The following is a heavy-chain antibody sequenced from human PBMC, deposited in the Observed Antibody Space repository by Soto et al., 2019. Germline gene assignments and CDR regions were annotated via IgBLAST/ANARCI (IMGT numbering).Heavy chain of an antibody. CDR1: GFTFTSSA. V-gene: IGHV1-58*01. J-gene: IGHJ4*02. CDR2: IVVGSGNT. CDR3: AADSSRANGVLV. Sequence: QMQLVQSGPEVKKPGTSVKVSCKASGFTFTSSAVQWVRQARGQRLEWIGWIVVGSGNTNYAQKFQERVTITRDMSTSTAYMELSSLRSEDTAVYYCAADSSRANGVLVWGQGTLVTVSS. D-gene: IGHD2-8*01.